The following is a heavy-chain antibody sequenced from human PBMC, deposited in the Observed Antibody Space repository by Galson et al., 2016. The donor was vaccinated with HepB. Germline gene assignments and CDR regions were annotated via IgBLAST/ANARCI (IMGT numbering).Heavy chain of an antibody. CDR3: ATKPRYCSGEKCYYFGMDV. D-gene: IGHD2-15*01. Sequence: SVKVSCKASGVTFRSYIITWVRQAPGQGLEWMGGIIPIFHNVKSAQKFQGRVIITADASTSTAYMERSSLRPEDTAVYYCATKPRYCSGEKCYYFGMDVWGQGTTVTVS. CDR1: GVTFRSYI. J-gene: IGHJ6*02. CDR2: IIPIFHNV. V-gene: IGHV1-69*13.